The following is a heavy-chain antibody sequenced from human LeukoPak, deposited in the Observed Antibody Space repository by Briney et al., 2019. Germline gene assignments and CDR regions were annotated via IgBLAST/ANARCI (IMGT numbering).Heavy chain of an antibody. V-gene: IGHV3-7*01. CDR1: GFRISAYW. CDR3: ARDLVVVGSSFSYGMDV. D-gene: IGHD2-15*01. CDR2: INQDGSDK. Sequence: GGSLRLSCAASGFRISAYWMSWVRPAPGKGLEWGANINQDGSDKYSVDSVKGRFTISRDNAKNSLYLEVNSLRADDTAVYYCARDLVVVGSSFSYGMDVWGQGTTVTVSS. J-gene: IGHJ6*02.